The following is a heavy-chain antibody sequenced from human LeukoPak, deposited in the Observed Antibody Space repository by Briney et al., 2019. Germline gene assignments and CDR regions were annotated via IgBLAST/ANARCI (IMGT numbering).Heavy chain of an antibody. V-gene: IGHV3-23*01. Sequence: GGSLRLSCAASGFTFSSYAMSWVRQGPGKGLEWVSAISGSGGSTYYADSVKGRFTISRDNSKNTLYLQMNSMRAEDTAVYYCAKDIVVVPPTSRYYGMDVWGQGTTVTVSS. CDR3: AKDIVVVPPTSRYYGMDV. J-gene: IGHJ6*02. CDR1: GFTFSSYA. D-gene: IGHD2-15*01. CDR2: ISGSGGST.